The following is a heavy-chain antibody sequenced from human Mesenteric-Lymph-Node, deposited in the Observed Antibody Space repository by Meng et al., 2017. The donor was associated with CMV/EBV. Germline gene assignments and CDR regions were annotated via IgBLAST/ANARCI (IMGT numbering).Heavy chain of an antibody. CDR2: ISGGSSYI. CDR3: ARDDRCDTTSCYTDWFDP. J-gene: IGHJ5*02. CDR1: GFTVSSNE. D-gene: IGHD2-2*02. V-gene: IGHV3-21*01. Sequence: GGSLRLSCAASGFTVSSNEMSWVRQAPGKGLEWVSSISGGSSYIYYADSVKGRFTISRDNAKNSLSLQMNSLRAEDTAVYYCARDDRCDTTSCYTDWFDPWGQGTLVTVSS.